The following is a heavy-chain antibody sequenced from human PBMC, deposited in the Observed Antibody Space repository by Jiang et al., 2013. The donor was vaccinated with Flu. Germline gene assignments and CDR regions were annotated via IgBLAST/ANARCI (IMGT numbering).Heavy chain of an antibody. CDR1: GFSLSTSGVG. V-gene: IGHV2-5*02. Sequence: KPTQTLTLTCTFSGFSLSTSGVGVGWIRQPPGKALEWLALIYWDDDKRYSPSLKSRLTITKDTSKNQVVLTMTNMDPMDTATYYCAHRLTYYDYIWGSYRYGGHFDYWGQGTLVTVSS. D-gene: IGHD3-16*02. J-gene: IGHJ4*02. CDR3: AHRLTYYDYIWGSYRYGGHFDY. CDR2: IYWDDDK.